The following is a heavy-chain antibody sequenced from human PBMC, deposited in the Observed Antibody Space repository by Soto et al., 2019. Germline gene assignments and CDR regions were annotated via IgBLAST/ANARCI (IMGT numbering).Heavy chain of an antibody. Sequence: GSVRLSCXASGLTFNRYWMHWVRHAPGKGLVWVSHINTDGSNTNYADSVKGRFTISRDNAKSTLFLQMNSLRDEDTAVYYCPREFCSGGNCYTYYFDPWGQGIPVTVSS. CDR2: INTDGSNT. J-gene: IGHJ5*02. CDR1: GLTFNRYW. CDR3: PREFCSGGNCYTYYFDP. V-gene: IGHV3-74*01. D-gene: IGHD2-15*01.